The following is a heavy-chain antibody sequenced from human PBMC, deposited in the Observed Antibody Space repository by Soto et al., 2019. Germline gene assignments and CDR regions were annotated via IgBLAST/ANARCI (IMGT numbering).Heavy chain of an antibody. D-gene: IGHD3-16*01. CDR3: ARDCDAGFGFSNYYYYYGMDV. Sequence: GGSLRLSCAASGFTFSSYAMHWVRQAPGKGLEWVAVISYDGSNKYYADSVKGRFTISRDNSKNTLYLQMNSLRAEDTAVYYCARDCDAGFGFSNYYYYYGMDVWGQGTTVTVSS. CDR2: ISYDGSNK. CDR1: GFTFSSYA. J-gene: IGHJ6*02. V-gene: IGHV3-30-3*01.